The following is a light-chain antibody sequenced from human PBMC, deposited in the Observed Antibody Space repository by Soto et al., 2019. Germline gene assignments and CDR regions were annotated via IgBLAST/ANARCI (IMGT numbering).Light chain of an antibody. CDR3: QQYGNLLT. Sequence: DIQMTQSPSSLSASVGDRVTITCQASQDISNYLNWYQQKPGKAPKLLIYDASNLETGVPSRFSGSGSGTDFTFTISSLQPEDISTCYCQQYGNLLTFGQGTRLEI. J-gene: IGKJ5*01. V-gene: IGKV1-33*01. CDR2: DAS. CDR1: QDISNY.